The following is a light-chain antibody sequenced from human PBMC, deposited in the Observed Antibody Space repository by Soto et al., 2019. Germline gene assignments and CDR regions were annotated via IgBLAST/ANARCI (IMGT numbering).Light chain of an antibody. V-gene: IGKV1-33*01. CDR2: DAS. J-gene: IGKJ2*01. CDR3: QQYNSYSYT. CDR1: QDITNY. Sequence: DIQMTQSPSSLSASVGDRVTITCQASQDITNYLNWYQQKPGRAPRLLLYDASSLETGVPSRFSGSGSGTEFTLTISSLQPDDFATYYCQQYNSYSYTFGQGTKVDIK.